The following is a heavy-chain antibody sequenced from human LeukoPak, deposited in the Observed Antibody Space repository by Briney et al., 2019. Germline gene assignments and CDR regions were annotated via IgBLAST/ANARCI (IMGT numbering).Heavy chain of an antibody. CDR3: ARARWFGEFDY. CDR1: GYTSTSYD. J-gene: IGHJ4*02. Sequence: ASVKVSCKASGYTSTSYDISWVRQATGQGLEWMGWMNPDNGYKAYAQKFQGRVTMTRDTSISTAYMELSRLRSDDTAVYYCARARWFGEFDYWGQGTLVTVSS. V-gene: IGHV1-8*01. CDR2: MNPDNGYK. D-gene: IGHD3-10*01.